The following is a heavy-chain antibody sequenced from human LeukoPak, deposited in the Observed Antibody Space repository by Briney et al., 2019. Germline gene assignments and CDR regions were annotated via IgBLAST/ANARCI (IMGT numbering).Heavy chain of an antibody. V-gene: IGHV4-59*08. CDR2: IYYSGGT. J-gene: IGHJ4*02. D-gene: IGHD3-3*01. CDR1: GGSISNYY. CDR3: ASQYYDFWSGVIDY. Sequence: PSETLSLTCTVSGGSISNYYWSWIRQPPGKGLEWIGYIYYSGGTNYNPSLKSRVTISVDTSKNQFSLKLSSVTAADTAVYYSASQYYDFWSGVIDYWGQGTLVTVSS.